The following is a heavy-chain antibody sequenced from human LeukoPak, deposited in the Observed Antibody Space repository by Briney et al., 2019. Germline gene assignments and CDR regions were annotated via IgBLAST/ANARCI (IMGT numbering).Heavy chain of an antibody. D-gene: IGHD3-16*01. CDR2: FDPEDGET. CDR3: ATDHQIMITFGGVGGAFDI. J-gene: IGHJ3*02. Sequence: ASVKVSCKVSGYTLTELSMHWVRQAPGKGLEWMGGFDPEDGETTYAQKFQGRVTMTEDTSTDTVYMELSSLRSEDTAVYYCATDHQIMITFGGVGGAFDIWGQGTMVTVSS. CDR1: GYTLTELS. V-gene: IGHV1-24*01.